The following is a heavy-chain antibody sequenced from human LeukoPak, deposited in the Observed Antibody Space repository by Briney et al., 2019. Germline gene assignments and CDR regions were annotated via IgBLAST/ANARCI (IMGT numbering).Heavy chain of an antibody. V-gene: IGHV4-4*09. J-gene: IGHJ6*03. CDR1: GGSISSYY. CDR3: ARRTSTVVAGTYYYYYMDV. D-gene: IGHD6-19*01. Sequence: SETLSLTCTVSGGSISSYYWSWIPQPPGKGLEWIGYIYTSGSTNYNPSLKSRVTISVDTSKNQFSLKLSSVTAADTAVYYCARRTSTVVAGTYYYYYMDVWGKGTTVTVSS. CDR2: IYTSGST.